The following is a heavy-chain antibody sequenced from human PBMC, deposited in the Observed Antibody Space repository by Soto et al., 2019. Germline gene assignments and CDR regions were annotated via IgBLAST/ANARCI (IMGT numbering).Heavy chain of an antibody. CDR1: GGTFSSYA. J-gene: IGHJ3*02. V-gene: IGHV1-69*10. CDR2: IIPIFGIA. Sequence: ASVKVSCKASGGTFSSYAISWVRQAPGQGLEWMGGIIPIFGIANYAQKFQGRVTIPADKSTSTAYMEQSSLRSEDTAVYYCARGRYYDSSGYYDAFDIWGQGTMVTVSS. CDR3: ARGRYYDSSGYYDAFDI. D-gene: IGHD3-22*01.